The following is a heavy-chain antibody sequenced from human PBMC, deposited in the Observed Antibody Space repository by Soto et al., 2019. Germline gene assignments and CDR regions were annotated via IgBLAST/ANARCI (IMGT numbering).Heavy chain of an antibody. CDR3: AKVSSSWYAGFFDL. D-gene: IGHD6-13*01. Sequence: AGGSLRVSRFTRGVDFSRHSLTPVPPGPGKGLEWVSGLSDSGDSIYYADSVKGRFTIYRDNSMNTLYLQMNTLRVEDTAVYYCAKVSSSWYAGFFDLWGQGTLVTASS. V-gene: IGHV3-23*01. CDR1: GVDFSRHS. CDR2: LSDSGDSI. J-gene: IGHJ4*02.